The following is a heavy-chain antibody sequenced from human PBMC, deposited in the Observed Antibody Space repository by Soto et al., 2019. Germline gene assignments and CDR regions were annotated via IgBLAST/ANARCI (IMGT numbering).Heavy chain of an antibody. V-gene: IGHV2-5*02. CDR1: GLSLSTSGVG. D-gene: IGHD3-22*01. CDR3: AHSLIGYYYDSSGSNWFDP. CDR2: IYWDDDK. J-gene: IGHJ5*02. Sequence: SGPTLVNPTQTLTLTCTFSGLSLSTSGVGVGWIRQPPGKALEWLALIYWDDDKRYSPSLRSRITITKDTSKNQVVLTMTNMDPVDTATYYCAHSLIGYYYDSSGSNWFDPWGQGTLVTVSS.